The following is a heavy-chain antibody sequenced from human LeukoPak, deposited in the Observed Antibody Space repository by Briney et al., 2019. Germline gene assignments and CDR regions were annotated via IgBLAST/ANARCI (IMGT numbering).Heavy chain of an antibody. CDR3: ASRRTSSSYYFDY. J-gene: IGHJ4*02. D-gene: IGHD2-2*01. Sequence: SVKVSCKASGGTFSSYAISWVRQAPGQGLEWMGGIIPIFGTANYAQKFQGRVTITADESTSTTYMELSSLRSEDTAVYYCASRRTSSSYYFDYWGQGTLVTVSS. CDR1: GGTFSSYA. V-gene: IGHV1-69*13. CDR2: IIPIFGTA.